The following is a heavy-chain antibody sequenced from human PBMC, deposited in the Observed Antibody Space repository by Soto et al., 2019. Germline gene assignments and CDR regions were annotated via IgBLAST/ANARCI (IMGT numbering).Heavy chain of an antibody. CDR1: GGSFSGYY. Sequence: SSETLSLTCAVYGGSFSGYYWSWIRQPPGKGLEWIGEINHSGSTNYNPSLKSRVTISVDTSKNQFSLKLSSVTAADTAVYYCARVGGDIVVVPAATQLDYWGQGTLVTVSS. CDR3: ARVGGDIVVVPAATQLDY. CDR2: INHSGST. V-gene: IGHV4-34*01. D-gene: IGHD2-2*01. J-gene: IGHJ4*02.